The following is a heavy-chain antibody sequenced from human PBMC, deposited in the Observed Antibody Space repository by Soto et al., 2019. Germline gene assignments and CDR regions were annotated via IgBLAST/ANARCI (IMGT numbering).Heavy chain of an antibody. Sequence: GGSLRLSCAASGFTFSNFAMTWVRQAPGRGLEWVSAISGSADSTYYADSGKGRFTISRDNSRNTLYLQMSSLRAEDTAVYYCAKGIYNYGYNSSDHWGQGTLVTVSS. CDR1: GFTFSNFA. V-gene: IGHV3-23*01. CDR2: ISGSADST. CDR3: AKGIYNYGYNSSDH. J-gene: IGHJ4*02. D-gene: IGHD5-18*01.